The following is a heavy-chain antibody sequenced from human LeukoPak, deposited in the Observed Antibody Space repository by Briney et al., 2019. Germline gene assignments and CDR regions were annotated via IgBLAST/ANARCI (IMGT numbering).Heavy chain of an antibody. CDR3: ARHGSVRSPLGP. J-gene: IGHJ5*02. Sequence: SETLSLTCTVSGGSISSYYWSWIRQPPGEGLEWIGYIYATGSTNYNPSLKSRITISVDTSKNQFSLNLRSVTAADTAVYYCARHGSVRSPLGPWGQGTLVTVSS. D-gene: IGHD3-10*01. CDR2: IYATGST. CDR1: GGSISSYY. V-gene: IGHV4-4*09.